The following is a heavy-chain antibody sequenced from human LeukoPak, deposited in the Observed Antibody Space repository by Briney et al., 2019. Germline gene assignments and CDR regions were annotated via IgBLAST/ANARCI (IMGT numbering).Heavy chain of an antibody. D-gene: IGHD3-10*01. Sequence: GGSLSLSCAASGFIFSDYWMHWVRQGPGKGLVWVSRIKSDGSSTSYAESVKGRFTISRDNAKNTVYVHMNSLRDEDTAVYYCARDSKSRGVRGVYYFDYWGQGTLVTVSS. CDR2: IKSDGSST. J-gene: IGHJ4*02. CDR1: GFIFSDYW. V-gene: IGHV3-74*01. CDR3: ARDSKSRGVRGVYYFDY.